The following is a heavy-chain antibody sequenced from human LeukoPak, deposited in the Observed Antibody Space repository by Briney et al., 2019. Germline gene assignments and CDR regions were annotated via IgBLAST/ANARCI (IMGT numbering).Heavy chain of an antibody. V-gene: IGHV3-23*01. D-gene: IGHD2-15*01. J-gene: IGHJ4*02. CDR3: AKGCGGSCYRFDY. Sequence: GGSLRLSCAASGFTFSSYAMSWVRQAPGKGLEWVSAIGDSGGSTFYADSVKGRFTISRDNTKNTLYLQMNSLRAEDTAVYYCAKGCGGSCYRFDYWGQGTLVTVSS. CDR1: GFTFSSYA. CDR2: IGDSGGST.